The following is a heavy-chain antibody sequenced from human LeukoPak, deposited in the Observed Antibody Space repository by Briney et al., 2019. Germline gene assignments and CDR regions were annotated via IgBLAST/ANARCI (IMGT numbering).Heavy chain of an antibody. CDR1: GFTFSSYG. Sequence: GGSLRLSCAASGFTFSSYGMSWVRQAPGKGLEWVSAISGSGGSTYYADSVKGRFTISRDNSKNTLYLQMNSLRAEDTAVYYCAKDRVAIFGVVTHFDYWGQGTLVAVSS. CDR2: ISGSGGST. V-gene: IGHV3-23*01. D-gene: IGHD3-3*01. J-gene: IGHJ4*02. CDR3: AKDRVAIFGVVTHFDY.